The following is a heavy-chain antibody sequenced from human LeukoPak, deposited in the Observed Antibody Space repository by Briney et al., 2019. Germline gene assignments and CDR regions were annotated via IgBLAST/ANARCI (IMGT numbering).Heavy chain of an antibody. CDR1: GFTFSSYW. Sequence: GGSLRLSCTVSGFTFSSYWMSWVRQAPGKGLEWVANIKQDGSEKYYVDSVKGRFTISRDNAKNSLYLQMNSLRAEDTAMYYCGRKNGLDVWGQGTTVTVSS. CDR2: IKQDGSEK. CDR3: GRKNGLDV. V-gene: IGHV3-7*01. J-gene: IGHJ6*02.